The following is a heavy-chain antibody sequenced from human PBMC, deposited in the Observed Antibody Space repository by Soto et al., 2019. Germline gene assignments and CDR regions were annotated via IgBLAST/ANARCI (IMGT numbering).Heavy chain of an antibody. CDR2: IYSGGST. D-gene: IGHD6-13*01. CDR3: ARDPLAAAGNQLGLY. Sequence: EVQLVESGGGLVQPGGSLRLSCAASGFTVSSNYMSWVRQAPGKGLEWVSVIYSGGSTYYADSVKGRFTISRDNSKNTLYLQMNSLRAEDTAVYYCARDPLAAAGNQLGLYWGQGTLVTVSS. CDR1: GFTVSSNY. J-gene: IGHJ4*02. V-gene: IGHV3-66*01.